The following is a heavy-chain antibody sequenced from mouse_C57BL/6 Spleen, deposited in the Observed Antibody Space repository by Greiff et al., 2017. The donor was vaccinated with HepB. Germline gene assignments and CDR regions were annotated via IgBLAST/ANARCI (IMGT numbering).Heavy chain of an antibody. J-gene: IGHJ2*01. V-gene: IGHV1-15*01. CDR2: IDPETGGT. CDR3: TRDTTVVATNY. D-gene: IGHD1-1*01. CDR1: GYTFTDYE. Sequence: QVQLKESGAELVRPGASVTLSCKASGYTFTDYEMHWVKQTPVHGLEWIGAIDPETGGTAYNQKFKGKAILTADKSSSTAYMELRSLTSEDSAVYYCTRDTTVVATNYWGQGTTLTVSS.